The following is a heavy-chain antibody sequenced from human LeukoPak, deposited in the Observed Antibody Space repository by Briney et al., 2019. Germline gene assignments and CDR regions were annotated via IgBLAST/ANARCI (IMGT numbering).Heavy chain of an antibody. J-gene: IGHJ4*02. CDR2: IRSSGGST. D-gene: IGHD3-10*01. V-gene: IGHV3-23*01. CDR1: GFSFSSYA. CDR3: AKDQGSGLGSYSWGYFDY. Sequence: GGSLRLSCAASGFSFSSYAMSWVRQAPGEGLEWVSGIRSSGGSTVYTDSVKGRFTISRDNFKNTVFLQMSSLRAGDTAVYYCAKDQGSGLGSYSWGYFDYWGRGTLVTVSS.